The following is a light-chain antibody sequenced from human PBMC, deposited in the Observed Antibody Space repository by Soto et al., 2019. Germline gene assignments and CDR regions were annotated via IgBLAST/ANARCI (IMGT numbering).Light chain of an antibody. CDR2: AAS. CDR1: RSISRY. V-gene: IGKV1-39*01. CDR3: KQSYSTQWT. J-gene: IGKJ1*01. Sequence: DIQMTQSPSSLSASVGDRVNMTCRASRSISRYLSWYQQKPGKAPNLLIYAASSLQSGVPSRFSGAGSGTDFTLTIANLHPEDFAIYYCKQSYSTQWTFGPGTKV.